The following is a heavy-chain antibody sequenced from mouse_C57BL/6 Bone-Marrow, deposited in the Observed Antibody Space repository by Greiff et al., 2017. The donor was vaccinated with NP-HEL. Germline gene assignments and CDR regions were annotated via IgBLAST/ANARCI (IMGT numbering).Heavy chain of an antibody. Sequence: EVQLVESGGDLVKPGGSLKLSCAASGFTFSSYGMSWVRQTPDKRLEWVATLSSGGSYTYYPDSVKGRFTISRDHAKNTLYLQMSSLKSEDTAMYYCARHLFTTVVYFDYWGQGTTLTVSS. CDR2: LSSGGSYT. CDR1: GFTFSSYG. CDR3: ARHLFTTVVYFDY. V-gene: IGHV5-6*01. D-gene: IGHD1-1*01. J-gene: IGHJ2*01.